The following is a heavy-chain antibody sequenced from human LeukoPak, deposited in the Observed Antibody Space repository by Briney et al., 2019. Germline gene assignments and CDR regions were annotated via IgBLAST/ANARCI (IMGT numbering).Heavy chain of an antibody. J-gene: IGHJ4*02. CDR2: ISYDGSNK. CDR3: ARGPSGYSLYYFDY. V-gene: IGHV3-30-3*01. CDR1: RFTFSSYA. D-gene: IGHD3-3*01. Sequence: PGRSLRLSCAASRFTFSSYAMHWVRQAPGKGLEWVAVISYDGSNKYYADSVKGRFTISRDNSKNTLYLQMNSLRAEDTAVYYCARGPSGYSLYYFDYWGQGTLVTVSS.